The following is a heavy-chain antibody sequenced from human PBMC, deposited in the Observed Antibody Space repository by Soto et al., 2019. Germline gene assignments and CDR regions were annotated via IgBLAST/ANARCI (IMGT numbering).Heavy chain of an antibody. Sequence: SETLSLTCAVSGGSIRNGDYYWGWIRQPPGKGLEWIGYVYYSGTTYSHPSLNSRVSISVDTSENQFSLRLTSVTAADTAVYYCVTVNLVGAAYYFDYWGPGTLVTVSS. CDR2: VYYSGTT. D-gene: IGHD1-26*01. V-gene: IGHV4-30-4*01. CDR1: GGSIRNGDYY. CDR3: VTVNLVGAAYYFDY. J-gene: IGHJ4*02.